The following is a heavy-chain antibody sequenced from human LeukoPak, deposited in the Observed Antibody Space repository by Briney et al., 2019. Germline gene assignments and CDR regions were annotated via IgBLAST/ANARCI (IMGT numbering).Heavy chain of an antibody. D-gene: IGHD1-26*01. Sequence: GGSLRLSCAASGFTFSSYNMTWVRQAPGRGLEWVSSISSSSVYIYYADSVKGRFTISRDNAKNSLSLQMNSLRDEDTAVYYCARRTSEHLAYDYWGQGTLVTVSS. J-gene: IGHJ4*02. CDR1: GFTFSSYN. CDR3: ARRTSEHLAYDY. V-gene: IGHV3-21*01. CDR2: ISSSSVYI.